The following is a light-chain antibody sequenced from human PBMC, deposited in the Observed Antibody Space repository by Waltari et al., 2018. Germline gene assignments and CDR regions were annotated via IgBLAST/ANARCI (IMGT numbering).Light chain of an antibody. V-gene: IGKV1-13*02. CDR3: QQYNSYSIT. Sequence: IQLTQSPSSLSALVGDRVTITCRASQNIYNFLNWYQQKSGKAPRLLIFGASNLQSGVPSRFSGSGSGTDFTLTISSLQPDDFATYYCQQYNSYSITFGQGTRLEIK. J-gene: IGKJ5*01. CDR2: GAS. CDR1: QNIYNF.